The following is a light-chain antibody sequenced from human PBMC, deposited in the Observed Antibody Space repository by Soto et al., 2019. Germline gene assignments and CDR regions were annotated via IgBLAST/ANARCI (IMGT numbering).Light chain of an antibody. CDR3: QQRSNWRIT. CDR1: QSVSSS. CDR2: DTS. Sequence: EIVLTQSPATLSLSPGERATLSSRASQSVSSSLAWYQQKPGQAPRLLISDTSNRATGIPARFSGSGSGTDFTLTISSLEPEDFAVYYCQQRSNWRITFGQGTRLEIK. V-gene: IGKV3-11*01. J-gene: IGKJ5*01.